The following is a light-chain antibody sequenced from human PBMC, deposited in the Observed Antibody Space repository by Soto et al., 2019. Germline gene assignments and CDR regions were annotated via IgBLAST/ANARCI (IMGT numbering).Light chain of an antibody. J-gene: IGKJ1*01. V-gene: IGKV3-15*01. CDR2: GAS. Sequence: EIVMTQSPATLSVSPGERATLSCRASQSVSSNLAWYQQKPVQAPRLLIYGASTRATGIPARFSGSGSGTEFTLTISSLQSEDFAVYDCRQYNNWPQTFGQGTKVDIK. CDR3: RQYNNWPQT. CDR1: QSVSSN.